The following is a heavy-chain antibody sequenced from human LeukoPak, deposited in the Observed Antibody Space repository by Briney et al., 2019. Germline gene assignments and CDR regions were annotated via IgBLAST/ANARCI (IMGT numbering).Heavy chain of an antibody. J-gene: IGHJ4*02. CDR1: GGSISSGGYS. CDR2: IYHSGST. V-gene: IGHV4-30-2*01. D-gene: IGHD3-10*01. Sequence: PSETLSLTCAVSGGSISSGGYSWSWIRQPPGKGLEWIGYIYHSGSTYYNPSLKSRVTISVDGSKNQFSLKLSSVTAADTAVYYCARVETIRGYFDYWGQGTLVTVSS. CDR3: ARVETIRGYFDY.